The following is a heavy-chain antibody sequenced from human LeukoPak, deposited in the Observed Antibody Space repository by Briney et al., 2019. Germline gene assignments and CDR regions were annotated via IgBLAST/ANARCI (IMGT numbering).Heavy chain of an antibody. CDR1: GFTVSSNY. Sequence: GGSLRLSCAASGFTVSSNYMSWVRQAPGKGLEWVSVIYSGGSTYYADSVKGRFTISRDNSKYTLYLQMNSLRAEDTAVYYCAGSYGSGSYYSDYWGQGTLVTVSS. V-gene: IGHV3-53*01. D-gene: IGHD3-10*01. CDR2: IYSGGST. CDR3: AGSYGSGSYYSDY. J-gene: IGHJ4*02.